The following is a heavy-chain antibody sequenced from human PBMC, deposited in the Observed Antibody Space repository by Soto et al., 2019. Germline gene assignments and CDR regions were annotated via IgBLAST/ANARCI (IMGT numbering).Heavy chain of an antibody. V-gene: IGHV1-2*04. CDR1: GYTFTGYY. Sequence: ASAKVSCKASGYTFTGYYMHWVRQAPGQGLEWMGWINPNSGGTNYAQKFQGWVTMTRDTSISTAYMELSRLRSDDTAVYYCAREAFVSSTIQQRRYFQHWGQGTLVTVSS. CDR3: AREAFVSSTIQQRRYFQH. CDR2: INPNSGGT. D-gene: IGHD6-25*01. J-gene: IGHJ1*01.